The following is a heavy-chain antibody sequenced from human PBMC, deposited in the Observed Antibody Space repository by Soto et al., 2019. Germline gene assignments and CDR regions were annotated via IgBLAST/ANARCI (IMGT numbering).Heavy chain of an antibody. D-gene: IGHD1-26*01. CDR3: AKDRLRGGFLTTATTNGMDV. V-gene: IGHV3-30*18. CDR2: ISYDGSNK. Sequence: GGSLRLSCAASGFTFSSYGMHWVRQAPGKGLEWVALISYDGSNKYYVDSVKGRFTISRDNSKNTLFLQMNSLRAGDTAVYYCAKDRLRGGFLTTATTNGMDVWGQGTTVTVS. J-gene: IGHJ6*02. CDR1: GFTFSSYG.